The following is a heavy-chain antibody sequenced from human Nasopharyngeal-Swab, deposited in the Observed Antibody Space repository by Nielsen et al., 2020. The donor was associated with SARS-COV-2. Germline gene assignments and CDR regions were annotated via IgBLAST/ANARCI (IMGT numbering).Heavy chain of an antibody. D-gene: IGHD6-13*01. J-gene: IGHJ4*02. CDR1: GFTFSSSA. Sequence: GGSLRLSCAASGFTFSSSAISWVRQAPGKGLEWVANIKQDGSEKYYVDSVKGRFTISRDNAKNSLYLQMNSLRAEDTAVYYCARLDSSSWKFGYWGQGTLVTVSS. V-gene: IGHV3-7*04. CDR3: ARLDSSSWKFGY. CDR2: IKQDGSEK.